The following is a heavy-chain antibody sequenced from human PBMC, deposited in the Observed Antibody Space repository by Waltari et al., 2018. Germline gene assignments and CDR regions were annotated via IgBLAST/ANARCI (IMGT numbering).Heavy chain of an antibody. D-gene: IGHD6-13*01. Sequence: QLQLQESGPGLVTPSATLSPPCPASCYSLSTGYFWVWLRQPPGNGLAWTGSISHSGRTYDNPYVKRRVTIAVDRSKNQLCLKMSAVAAADTAVYYCARDDVGAGGRGMDDWGQGTLVTVSS. V-gene: IGHV4-38-2*02. CDR3: ARDDVGAGGRGMDD. J-gene: IGHJ4*02. CDR2: ISHSGRT. CDR1: CYSLSTGYF.